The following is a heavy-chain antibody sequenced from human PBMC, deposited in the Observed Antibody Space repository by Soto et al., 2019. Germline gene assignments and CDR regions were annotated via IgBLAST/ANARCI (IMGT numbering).Heavy chain of an antibody. Sequence: GGSLRLSCTASGFTVSDYSVNWVRQARGKGLEWISYISITGDLIFYADSVKGRFTIARDIAKNSLYLQMDSLRDEDSAVYYCATWAIAVGGEGFWGQGTLVTVSS. CDR1: GFTVSDYS. V-gene: IGHV3-48*02. CDR2: ISITGDLI. J-gene: IGHJ4*02. CDR3: ATWAIAVGGEGF. D-gene: IGHD2-21*01.